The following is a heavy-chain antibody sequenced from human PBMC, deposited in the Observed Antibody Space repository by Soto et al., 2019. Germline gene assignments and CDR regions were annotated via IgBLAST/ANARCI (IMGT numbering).Heavy chain of an antibody. D-gene: IGHD6-19*01. CDR2: ISSNGGST. V-gene: IGHV3-64D*06. CDR1: GFTFSSYA. Sequence: PGGSLRLSCSASGFTFSSYAMHWVRQAPGKGLEYVSAISSNGGSTYYADSVKGRFTISRDNSKNTLYLQMSSLRAEDTAVYYCVKDLDETYSSGLDYWGQRTLVTVSS. CDR3: VKDLDETYSSGLDY. J-gene: IGHJ4*02.